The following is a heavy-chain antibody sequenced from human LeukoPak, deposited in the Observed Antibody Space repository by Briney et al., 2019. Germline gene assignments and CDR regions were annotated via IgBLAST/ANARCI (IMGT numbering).Heavy chain of an antibody. CDR3: AKDGRADTAMVIKYYFDY. CDR1: GFTFSSYG. V-gene: IGHV3-30*02. J-gene: IGHJ4*02. D-gene: IGHD5-18*01. CDR2: IRYDGSNK. Sequence: GGSLRLSCAASGFTFSSYGMRWVRQAPGKGLEWVAFIRYDGSNKYYADSVKGRFTISRDNSKNTLYLQMNSLRAEDTAVYYCAKDGRADTAMVIKYYFDYWGQGTLVTVS.